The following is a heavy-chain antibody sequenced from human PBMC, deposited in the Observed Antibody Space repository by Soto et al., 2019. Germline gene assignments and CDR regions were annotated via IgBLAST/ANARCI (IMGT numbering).Heavy chain of an antibody. V-gene: IGHV3-30*03. D-gene: IGHD3-10*01. CDR2: ISYDGNKK. CDR3: ARMGSGSYYVSYYYYYMYV. J-gene: IGHJ6*03. Sequence: GGSLRLSCAASGFTFSTYGMHWVRQAPGRGPEWVATISYDGNKKCSADSVKGRFTISRDNSKNTLYLQMNSLRAEDTAVYYCARMGSGSYYVSYYYYYMYVWGKGTTVTVSS. CDR1: GFTFSTYG.